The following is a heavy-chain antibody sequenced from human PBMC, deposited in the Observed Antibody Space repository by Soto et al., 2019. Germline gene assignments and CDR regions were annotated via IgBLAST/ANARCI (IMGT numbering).Heavy chain of an antibody. CDR1: GGSISSGGYY. CDR3: VSQRTSVLTQAYFDY. J-gene: IGHJ4*02. V-gene: IGHV4-39*01. CDR2: VYYRGRS. D-gene: IGHD2-8*01. Sequence: SETLSLTCTVSGGSISSGGYYWIWIRQHPGKGLEWIGSVYYRGRSYSKSSVKSRVTISVDTSKNQFSLNLNSVTASDTAVYYCVSQRTSVLTQAYFDYWGPGALVTVSS.